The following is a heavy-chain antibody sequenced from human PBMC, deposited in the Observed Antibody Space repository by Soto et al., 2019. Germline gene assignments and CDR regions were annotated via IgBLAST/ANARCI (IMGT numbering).Heavy chain of an antibody. D-gene: IGHD3-22*01. CDR1: GGTFSSYA. Sequence: QVQLVQSGAEVKKPGSSVKVSCKASGGTFSSYAISWVRQAPGQGLEWMGGIIPIFGTANYAQKFQGRVTITADESTSTAYMELSSLRSEDTAVYYCARQEYYYDSSGYSERVRWFDPWGQGTLVTVSS. CDR2: IIPIFGTA. J-gene: IGHJ5*02. CDR3: ARQEYYYDSSGYSERVRWFDP. V-gene: IGHV1-69*01.